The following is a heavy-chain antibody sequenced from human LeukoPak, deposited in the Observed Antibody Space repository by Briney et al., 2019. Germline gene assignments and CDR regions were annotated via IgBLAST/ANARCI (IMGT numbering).Heavy chain of an antibody. D-gene: IGHD6-19*01. Sequence: PSETLSLTCAVSGGSISSSNWWSWVRQPPGKGLEWIGEIYHSGSTNYNPSLKSRVTISVDKSKNQFSLKLSSVTAADTAVYYCARALSIAVAGTSWFDPWGQGTLVTVSS. J-gene: IGHJ5*02. CDR2: IYHSGST. CDR3: ARALSIAVAGTSWFDP. V-gene: IGHV4-4*02. CDR1: GGSISSSNW.